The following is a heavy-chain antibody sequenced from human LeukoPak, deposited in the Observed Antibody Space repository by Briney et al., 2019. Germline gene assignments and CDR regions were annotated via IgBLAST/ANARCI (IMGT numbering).Heavy chain of an antibody. CDR3: ARAWYEDIVVVPAAEPYYYYMDV. J-gene: IGHJ6*03. CDR1: GGSISSGGYY. Sequence: SQTLSLTCTVSGGSISSGGYYWSWIRQHPGKGLGWIGYIYYSGSTYYNPSLKSRVTISVDTSKNQFSLKLSSVTAADTAVYYCARAWYEDIVVVPAAEPYYYYMDVWGKGTTVTVSS. V-gene: IGHV4-31*03. D-gene: IGHD2-2*01. CDR2: IYYSGST.